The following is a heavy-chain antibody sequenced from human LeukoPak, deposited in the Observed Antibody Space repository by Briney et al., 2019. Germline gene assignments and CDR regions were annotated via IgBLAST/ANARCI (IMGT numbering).Heavy chain of an antibody. Sequence: PSETLSPTCAFWVDSISRYYWRWIRHPPGRGLEWIGYSHDSGSTNYTPTLKSRVTISVVTSKNQFSLVLYSLTAADTAAYYCARRPIFGGWFAPWGQGTLVTVSS. V-gene: IGHV4-59*08. CDR2: SHDSGST. CDR3: ARRPIFGGWFAP. D-gene: IGHD3-3*01. J-gene: IGHJ5*02. CDR1: VDSISRYY.